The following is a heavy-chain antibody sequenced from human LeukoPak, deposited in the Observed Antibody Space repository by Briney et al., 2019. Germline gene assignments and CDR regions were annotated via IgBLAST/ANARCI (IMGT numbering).Heavy chain of an antibody. V-gene: IGHV3-48*03. Sequence: GGSLRLSCAASGFTFSSYEMNWVRQAPGKGLEWVSYISSSGSTIYYADSVKGRFTISRDNAKNSLYLQMNSLRIEDTAVYYCARGLISSGYPPYFDYWGQGTLVTVSS. CDR1: GFTFSSYE. J-gene: IGHJ4*02. CDR2: ISSSGSTI. CDR3: ARGLISSGYPPYFDY. D-gene: IGHD3-22*01.